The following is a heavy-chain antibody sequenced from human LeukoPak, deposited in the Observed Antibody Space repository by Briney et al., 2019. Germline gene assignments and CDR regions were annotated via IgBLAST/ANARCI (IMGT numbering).Heavy chain of an antibody. J-gene: IGHJ4*02. CDR3: AREGQFGYYDNSGYHEYYFDY. V-gene: IGHV4-59*12. CDR1: GDSISTYY. CDR2: IYYSGST. D-gene: IGHD3-22*01. Sequence: SETLSLTCTVSGDSISTYYWTWIRQPPGKGLEWIGFIYYSGSTNYNPSLKSRVTISVDTSKNQFSLKLSSVTAADTAVYYCAREGQFGYYDNSGYHEYYFDYWGRGTLVTVSS.